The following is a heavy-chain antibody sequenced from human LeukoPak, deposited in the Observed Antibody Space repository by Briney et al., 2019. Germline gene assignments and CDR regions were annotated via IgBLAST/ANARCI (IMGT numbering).Heavy chain of an antibody. CDR1: GGSISSGDYY. Sequence: PSETLSLTCTVSGGSISSGDYYWSWIRQPPGKGLEWIGYIYYSGSTYYNPSLKSRVTISVDTSKNQFSLKLSSVTAADTAVYYCARDPSNSSGWYAYLDSWGQGTLVTVSS. CDR2: IYYSGST. V-gene: IGHV4-30-4*01. CDR3: ARDPSNSSGWYAYLDS. J-gene: IGHJ4*02. D-gene: IGHD6-19*01.